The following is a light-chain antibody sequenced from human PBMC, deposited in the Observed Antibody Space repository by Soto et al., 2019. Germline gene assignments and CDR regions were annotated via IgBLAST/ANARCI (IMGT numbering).Light chain of an antibody. CDR2: EVR. CDR3: NSFTTSTTFV. V-gene: IGLV2-14*01. J-gene: IGLJ1*01. CDR1: SSDVGRYNY. Sequence: QSALTQPASVSGSPGQSITISCAGTSSDVGRYNYISWYQQHPGKAPKLLIYEVRNRPSGVSDRFSGSKSGNTASLTISGLQAEDEADYYCNSFTTSTTFVFGTGTKVTVL.